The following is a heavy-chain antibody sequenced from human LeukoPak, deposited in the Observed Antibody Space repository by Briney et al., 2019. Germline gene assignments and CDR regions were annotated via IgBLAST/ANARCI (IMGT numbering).Heavy chain of an antibody. CDR1: GFTFGSYG. V-gene: IGHV3-30*02. Sequence: GGSLRLSCAAFGFTFGSYGMHWVRQTPGKGLEWVAFIRHDGSYQQYADSVKGRFTVSRDNSKDMVYLQMNSLRTEDTAVYYCAKNRDSSDYPRDFDFWGQGTLVTVSS. CDR3: AKNRDSSDYPRDFDF. D-gene: IGHD3-22*01. J-gene: IGHJ4*02. CDR2: IRHDGSYQ.